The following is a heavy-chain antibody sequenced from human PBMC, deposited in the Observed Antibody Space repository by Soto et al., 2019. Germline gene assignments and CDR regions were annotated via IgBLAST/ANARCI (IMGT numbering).Heavy chain of an antibody. J-gene: IGHJ4*02. CDR1: GGSFSGYY. CDR3: ARGIGYCSSINCYSSRRLRFDS. CDR2: VNHSGTT. V-gene: IGHV4-34*01. Sequence: QVQLQQWGAGLLKPSETLSLTCAVYGGSFSGYYWTWIRQSPEKGLEWIGEVNHSGTTYYNPSLKARVTISVHTTKNQFSLKMGSVTAADTAVYYCARGIGYCSSINCYSSRRLRFDSWGQGTLVTVSS. D-gene: IGHD2-2*01.